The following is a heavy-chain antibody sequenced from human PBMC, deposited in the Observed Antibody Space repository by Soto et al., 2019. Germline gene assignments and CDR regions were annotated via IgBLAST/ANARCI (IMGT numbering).Heavy chain of an antibody. CDR3: AHLGSVVAATYPDS. J-gene: IGHJ5*01. CDR1: GFSLSTSGVG. V-gene: IGHV2-5*02. D-gene: IGHD2-15*01. CDR2: IYWDDDK. Sequence: QITLKESGPTLVKPTQTLTLTCTFSGFSLSTSGVGVGWIRQPPGKALEWLALIYWDDDKRYSPSLKSRLTTTKDTSKYQVVLTMTNMDPVDPATYYCAHLGSVVAATYPDSWGQGTLVTVSP.